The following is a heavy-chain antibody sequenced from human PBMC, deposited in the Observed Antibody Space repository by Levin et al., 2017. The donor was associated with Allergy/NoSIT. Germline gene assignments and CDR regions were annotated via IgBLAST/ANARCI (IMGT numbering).Heavy chain of an antibody. CDR2: IYYSGST. CDR3: ARLTAVTTYCDYFDY. Sequence: SETLSLTCTVSGGSISSYYWSWIRQPPGKGLEWIGYIYYSGSTNYNPSLKSRVTISVDTSKNQFSLKLNSVTAADTAVYYCARLTAVTTYCDYFDYWGQGTLVTVSS. V-gene: IGHV4-59*08. CDR1: GGSISSYY. J-gene: IGHJ4*02. D-gene: IGHD4-17*01.